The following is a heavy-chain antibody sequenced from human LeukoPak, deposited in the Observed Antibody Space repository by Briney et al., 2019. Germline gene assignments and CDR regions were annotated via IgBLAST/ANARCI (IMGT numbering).Heavy chain of an antibody. V-gene: IGHV1-2*02. J-gene: IGHJ3*01. D-gene: IGHD4/OR15-4a*01. Sequence: ASVKVSCKASGYMFTTYYIHWVRQPPGQGPEWMGWINPNTGDTNYAPKFRGRVSMTRDESVSTAYMELSGLTSDDTAVFYCARVRRLMQTFDVWGQGTMVTVSS. CDR2: INPNTGDT. CDR1: GYMFTTYY. CDR3: ARVRRLMQTFDV.